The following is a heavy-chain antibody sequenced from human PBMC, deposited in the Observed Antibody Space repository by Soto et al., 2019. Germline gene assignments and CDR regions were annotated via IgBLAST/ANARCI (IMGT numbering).Heavy chain of an antibody. CDR1: GFTFSRSG. Sequence: EVQLAESGGGMVQPGGSLRLSCVASGFTFSRSGMHWVRQAPGKGLEYVSSISSNGGTTYYGNSVKGRFTISRDNSKNTLYLQMGSLRAEDMAVYYCVRRVSGNYDYWGQGTLVTVSP. D-gene: IGHD1-7*01. CDR3: VRRVSGNYDY. V-gene: IGHV3-64*01. J-gene: IGHJ4*02. CDR2: ISSNGGTT.